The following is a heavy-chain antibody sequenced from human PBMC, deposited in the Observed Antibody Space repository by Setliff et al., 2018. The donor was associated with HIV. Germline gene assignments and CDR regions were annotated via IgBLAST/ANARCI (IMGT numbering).Heavy chain of an antibody. CDR1: GDFISSDYY. CDR2: ISGSGGST. CDR3: VRRRGGYEDSSGYLWAHDY. D-gene: IGHD3-22*01. Sequence: LSLTCTVSGDFISSDYYWGWIRQVPGKGLEWVSAISGSGGSTYYADSVKGRFTISRDNSKNSLYLQMNSLRAEDTAVYYCVRRRGGYEDSSGYLWAHDYWGQGTLVTVSS. V-gene: IGHV3-23*01. J-gene: IGHJ4*02.